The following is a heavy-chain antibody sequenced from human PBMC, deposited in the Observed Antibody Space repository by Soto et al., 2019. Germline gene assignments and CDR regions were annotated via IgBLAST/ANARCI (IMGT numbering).Heavy chain of an antibody. V-gene: IGHV3-11*01. Sequence: QVQLVESGGGLVKPGGSLRLSCAASGFTFSDYYMSWIRQAPGKGLEWVSYISSSGSTIYYADSGKGRFTISRDNAKNSRYLEMNSLRAEDTAVYYCARAVAGTSAYYYHFYYMDVWGKGTTVTVSS. CDR1: GFTFSDYY. J-gene: IGHJ6*03. CDR2: ISSSGSTI. CDR3: ARAVAGTSAYYYHFYYMDV. D-gene: IGHD6-19*01.